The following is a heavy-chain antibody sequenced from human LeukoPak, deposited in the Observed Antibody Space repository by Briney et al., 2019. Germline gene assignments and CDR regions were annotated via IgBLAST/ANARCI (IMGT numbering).Heavy chain of an antibody. D-gene: IGHD4/OR15-4a*01. J-gene: IGHJ4*02. CDR1: GYRFTNFW. Sequence: GESLKISCRGSGYRFTNFWIGWVRQMPGKGLEWMGIINPGDSNTKYSPSFQGQVTISVDKSISIAFLQWSSLKTSDTAMYYCATVDYGAADCCGQGTLSPSPQ. CDR3: ATVDYGAADC. V-gene: IGHV5-51*01. CDR2: INPGDSNT.